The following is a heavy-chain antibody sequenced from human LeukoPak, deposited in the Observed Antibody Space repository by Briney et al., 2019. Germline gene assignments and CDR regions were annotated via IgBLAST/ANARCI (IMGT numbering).Heavy chain of an antibody. CDR2: IYYSGST. Sequence: SETLSLTCTVSGGSISSYYWSWIRQPPGKGLEWIGYIYYSGSTNYNPSLKSRVTISVDTSKNQFSLKLSSVTAADTAVYYCARHLSGSYEFDYWGQGTLVTVSS. J-gene: IGHJ4*02. V-gene: IGHV4-59*08. D-gene: IGHD1-26*01. CDR3: ARHLSGSYEFDY. CDR1: GGSISSYY.